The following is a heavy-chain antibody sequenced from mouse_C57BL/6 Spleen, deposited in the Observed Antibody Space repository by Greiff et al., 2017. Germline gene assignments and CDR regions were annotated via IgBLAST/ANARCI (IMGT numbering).Heavy chain of an antibody. V-gene: IGHV1-74*01. J-gene: IGHJ4*01. CDR2: IHPSDSDT. D-gene: IGHD2-1*01. CDR1: GYTFTSYW. CDR3: AIPYGNYDYYAMDY. Sequence: QVQLQHPGAELVKPRASVKVSCKASGYTFTSYWMHWVKQRPGQGLEWIGRIHPSDSDTNYNQKFKGKATMTVDKSSSTAYMQLSSLTSEDSAVYYCAIPYGNYDYYAMDYWGQGTSVTVSS.